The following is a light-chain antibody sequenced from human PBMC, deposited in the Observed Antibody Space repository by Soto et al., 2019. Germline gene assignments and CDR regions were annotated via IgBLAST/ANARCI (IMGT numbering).Light chain of an antibody. V-gene: IGKV3-20*01. CDR2: GAS. J-gene: IGKJ1*01. Sequence: EIVLTQSPGTLSLSPGERATLSCRASQSVSSSYLAWYQQKPGQAPRLLIYGASSRATGIPERFSGSGSGTQLTLTIRRWQHDDFAVYYCQHRWMLGQGPKVHIK. CDR1: QSVSSSY. CDR3: QHRWM.